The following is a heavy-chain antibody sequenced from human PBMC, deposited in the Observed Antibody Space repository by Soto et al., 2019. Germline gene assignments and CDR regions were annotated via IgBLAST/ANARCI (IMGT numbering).Heavy chain of an antibody. CDR3: ARGLIGGGNSEGDY. CDR1: GGSFSGYY. D-gene: IGHD2-21*02. CDR2: INHSGST. J-gene: IGHJ4*02. Sequence: SETLSLTCAVYGGSFSGYYWSWIRQPPGKGLEWIGEINHSGSTNYNPSLKSRVTISVDTSKNQFSLKLSSVTAADTAVYYCARGLIGGGNSEGDYWGQGTLVTVSS. V-gene: IGHV4-34*01.